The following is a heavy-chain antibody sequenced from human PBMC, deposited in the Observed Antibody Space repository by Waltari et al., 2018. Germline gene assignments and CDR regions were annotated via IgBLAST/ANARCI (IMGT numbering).Heavy chain of an antibody. Sequence: QVQLQESGPGLVKPSETLSLTCTVSGGSISSYYWSWIRQPPGKGLEWIGYIYYSGSRNYNPSLKSRVTISGDTSKNQFSLKLSSVTAADTAVYYCARVVGGDYGEGLYYYYYYYMDVWGKGTTVTVSS. D-gene: IGHD4-17*01. CDR3: ARVVGGDYGEGLYYYYYYYMDV. V-gene: IGHV4-59*01. CDR2: IYYSGSR. J-gene: IGHJ6*03. CDR1: GGSISSYY.